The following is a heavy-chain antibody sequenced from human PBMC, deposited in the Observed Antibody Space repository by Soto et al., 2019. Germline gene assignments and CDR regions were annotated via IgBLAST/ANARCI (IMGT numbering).Heavy chain of an antibody. CDR3: ARIPGITMVRGVIIRGYYFDY. CDR2: IYYGGST. D-gene: IGHD3-10*01. J-gene: IGHJ4*02. V-gene: IGHV4-31*03. CDR1: GGSISSGGYY. Sequence: SETLSLTCTVSGGSISSGGYYWSWIRQHPGKGLEWIGYIYYGGSTYYNPSLKSRVTISVDTSKNQFSLKLSSVTAADTAVYYCARIPGITMVRGVIIRGYYFDYWGQGTLVTVSS.